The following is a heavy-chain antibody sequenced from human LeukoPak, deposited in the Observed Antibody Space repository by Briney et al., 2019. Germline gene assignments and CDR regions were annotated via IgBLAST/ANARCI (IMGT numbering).Heavy chain of an antibody. J-gene: IGHJ4*02. CDR1: GLSISSNY. V-gene: IGHV3-53*01. D-gene: IGHD3-22*01. CDR2: IYSGGST. Sequence: GGSLRLSCAASGLSISSNYMNWVRQTPGKGLEWVSVIYSGGSTYYADSVQGRFTISRDNSKNTLYLQTNSLRAEDTAVYYCANYHDNSGYSPHLDYWGQGTPVIVSS. CDR3: ANYHDNSGYSPHLDY.